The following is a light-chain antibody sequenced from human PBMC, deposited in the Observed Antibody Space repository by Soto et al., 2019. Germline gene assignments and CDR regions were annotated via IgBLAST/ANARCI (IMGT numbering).Light chain of an antibody. CDR3: QQYNSYSMT. J-gene: IGKJ1*01. CDR1: QSFSSW. CDR2: KAS. V-gene: IGKV1-5*03. Sequence: DIQLTQSPSTLSASVGDRVTITCRASQSFSSWLAWYQHKPGKAPKLLIYKASSLESGVPSRFSGSGSGTEFTLTISSLQPDDFATYYCQQYNSYSMTFGQGTKVDIE.